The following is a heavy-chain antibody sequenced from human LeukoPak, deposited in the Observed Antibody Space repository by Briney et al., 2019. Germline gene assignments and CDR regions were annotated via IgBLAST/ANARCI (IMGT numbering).Heavy chain of an antibody. V-gene: IGHV1-69*04. CDR2: IIPILGIA. Sequence: SVKVSCKASGGTFSSYAISWVRQAPGQGLEWMGRIIPILGIANYAQKFQGRVTITADKSTSTAYMELSSLRSEDTAVYCCARVSYDFWSGYPNYYGMDVWGQGTTVTVSS. CDR3: ARVSYDFWSGYPNYYGMDV. CDR1: GGTFSSYA. D-gene: IGHD3-3*01. J-gene: IGHJ6*02.